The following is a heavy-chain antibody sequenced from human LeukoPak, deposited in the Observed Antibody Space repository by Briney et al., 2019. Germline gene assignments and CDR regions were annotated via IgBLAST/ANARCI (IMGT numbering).Heavy chain of an antibody. CDR3: ARGTTSGSWPYYYFDY. D-gene: IGHD1-26*01. J-gene: IGHJ4*02. Sequence: PGGSLRLSCAASGFSFSSYAMSWVRQAPGKGLEWVSSISGSGGSTYYADSVKGRFTISRDNSKNTLSLQMKSLRAEDTAVYNCARGTTSGSWPYYYFDYWGQGTLVTVSS. CDR1: GFSFSSYA. V-gene: IGHV3-23*01. CDR2: ISGSGGST.